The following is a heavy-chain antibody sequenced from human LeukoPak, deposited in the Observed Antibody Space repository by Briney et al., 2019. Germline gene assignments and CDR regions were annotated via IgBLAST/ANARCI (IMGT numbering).Heavy chain of an antibody. D-gene: IGHD6-19*01. CDR2: ISYDGSNK. Sequence: QAGGSLRLSCAASGFTFSYYTMHWVRQAPGKGLEWVAVISYDGSNKYYADSVKGRFTISRDNSKNTLYLQMSSLRAEDTAVYYCARERERGDRYSSGDWGQGTLVTVSS. J-gene: IGHJ4*02. CDR3: ARERERGDRYSSGD. V-gene: IGHV3-30-3*01. CDR1: GFTFSYYT.